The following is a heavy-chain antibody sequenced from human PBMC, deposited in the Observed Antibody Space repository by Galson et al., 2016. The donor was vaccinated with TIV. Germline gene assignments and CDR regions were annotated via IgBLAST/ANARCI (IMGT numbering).Heavy chain of an antibody. CDR2: SSGYNGNK. CDR1: GYTLSSYS. D-gene: IGHD3-3*01. V-gene: IGHV1-18*01. J-gene: IGHJ4*02. CDR3: ARGPEDYDFWGGFSGDYFDY. Sequence: SVKVSCKASGYTLSSYSISWVRQAPGQGLEWLGWSSGYNGNKNYAQKFQGRVTMTTDTSTSTAYMELRSLRSDDTAVYYCARGPEDYDFWGGFSGDYFDYWGQATLVTVSS.